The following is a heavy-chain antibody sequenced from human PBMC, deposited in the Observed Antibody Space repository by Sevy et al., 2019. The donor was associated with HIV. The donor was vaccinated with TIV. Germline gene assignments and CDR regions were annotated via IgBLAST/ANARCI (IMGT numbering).Heavy chain of an antibody. CDR2: ISISGSST. J-gene: IGHJ4*02. Sequence: GGSLRLSCSASGFTFNNYGMSWVRQAPGKGLEWVSSISISGSSTYYADSVKGRFTISRDNSKNTLYLQMNSLRVEDTALYYCAKDRVYFFDYWGQGTLVTVSS. V-gene: IGHV3-23*01. CDR1: GFTFNNYG. CDR3: AKDRVYFFDY.